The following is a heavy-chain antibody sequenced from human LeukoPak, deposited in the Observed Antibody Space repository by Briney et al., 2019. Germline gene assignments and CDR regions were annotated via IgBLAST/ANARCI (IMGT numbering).Heavy chain of an antibody. Sequence: SETLSLTCAVYGRSFSGYYWSWIRHPPGKGLEWIGEINHSGSTNYNPSLKSRVTISVDTSKNQFSLKLSSVTAADTAVYYCARGQAYYYDSSGYYRRGVDYWGQGTLVTVSS. J-gene: IGHJ4*02. D-gene: IGHD3-22*01. V-gene: IGHV4-34*01. CDR3: ARGQAYYYDSSGYYRRGVDY. CDR2: INHSGST. CDR1: GRSFSGYY.